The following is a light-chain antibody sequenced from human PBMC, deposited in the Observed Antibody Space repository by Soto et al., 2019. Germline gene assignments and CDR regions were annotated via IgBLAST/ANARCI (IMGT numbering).Light chain of an antibody. CDR3: SSYTSSNTAI. Sequence: QSALTQPASVSGSPGQSITISCTGTSSDVGGYNYVSWYQQHPGKAPKLMIFDVSNRPSGVSNRFSGSKSGNTASLTISGLQAEDEAHYYCSSYTSSNTAIFGGGTKLTVL. V-gene: IGLV2-14*03. CDR1: SSDVGGYNY. CDR2: DVS. J-gene: IGLJ2*01.